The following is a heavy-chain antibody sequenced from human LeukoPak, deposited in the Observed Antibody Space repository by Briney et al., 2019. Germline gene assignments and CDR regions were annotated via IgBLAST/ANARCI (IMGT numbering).Heavy chain of an antibody. V-gene: IGHV3-48*01. CDR1: GFIFSSFS. CDR3: ARPLRPPPGYCSSTSCYFDY. CDR2: ISTSGGLSTI. D-gene: IGHD2-2*01. Sequence: AGGSLRLSCAASGFIFSSFSVNWVRQAPGKGLEWVSSISTSGGLSTIYYADSVKGRFTISRDNAKNSLYLQMNSLRAEDTAVYYCARPLRPPPGYCSSTSCYFDYWGQGTLVTVSS. J-gene: IGHJ4*02.